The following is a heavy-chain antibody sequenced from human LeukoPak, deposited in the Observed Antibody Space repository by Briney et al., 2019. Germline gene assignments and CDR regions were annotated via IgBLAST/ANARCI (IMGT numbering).Heavy chain of an antibody. CDR2: MNPNSGNT. D-gene: IGHD1-26*01. V-gene: IGHV1-8*01. CDR3: AKRSSGRGGAFDI. J-gene: IGHJ3*02. Sequence: ASVKVSCKASGYTFTSYDINWVRQATGQGLEWMGWMNPNSGNTGYAQRFQGRVTMTRNTSISTAYMELSSLRSEDTAVYYCAKRSSGRGGAFDIWGQGTMVTVSS. CDR1: GYTFTSYD.